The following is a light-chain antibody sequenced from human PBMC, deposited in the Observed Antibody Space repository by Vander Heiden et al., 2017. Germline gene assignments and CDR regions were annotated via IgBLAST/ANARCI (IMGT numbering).Light chain of an antibody. CDR3: QQSSTIPHT. V-gene: IGKV1-39*01. J-gene: IGKJ2*01. Sequence: IQVTQSPSSLSANLGDRVTITCRASQNIGTYLNWYQQKPGKAPRLLIYAASHLLTGVPSRFSGSGSATDFTLSISSLQAEDFATYYCQQSSTIPHTFGQGAKLELK. CDR2: AAS. CDR1: QNIGTY.